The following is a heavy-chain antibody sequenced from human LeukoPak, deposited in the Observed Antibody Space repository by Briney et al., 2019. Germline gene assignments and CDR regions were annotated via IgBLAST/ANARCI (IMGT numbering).Heavy chain of an antibody. Sequence: GGSLRLSCAASGFTFSSYAMSWVRQAPGKGLEWVSAISGSGGSTYYADSVKGRFTISRDNSKNTLYLQMNSLRAEDTAVYYCARYYDSSGSNALDIWGQGTMVTVSS. CDR3: ARYYDSSGSNALDI. J-gene: IGHJ3*02. CDR1: GFTFSSYA. D-gene: IGHD3-22*01. V-gene: IGHV3-23*01. CDR2: ISGSGGST.